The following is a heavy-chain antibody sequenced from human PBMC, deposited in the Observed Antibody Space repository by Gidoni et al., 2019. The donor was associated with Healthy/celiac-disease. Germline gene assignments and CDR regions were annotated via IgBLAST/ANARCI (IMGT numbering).Heavy chain of an antibody. V-gene: IGHV1-69*01. CDR1: GGTFSSYA. CDR2: IIPIFGTA. CDR3: AGSYCSSTSCSHYGMDV. D-gene: IGHD2-2*01. J-gene: IGHJ6*02. Sequence: QVQLVQSGAEVKKPGSSVKVSCKASGGTFSSYAISWVRQASGQGLEWMGGIIPIFGTANYAQKFQGRVTITADESTSTAYMELSSLRSEDTAVYYCAGSYCSSTSCSHYGMDVWGQGTTVTVSS.